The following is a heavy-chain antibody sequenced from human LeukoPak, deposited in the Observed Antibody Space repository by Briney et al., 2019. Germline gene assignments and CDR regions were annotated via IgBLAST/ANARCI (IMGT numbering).Heavy chain of an antibody. D-gene: IGHD2-2*01. CDR2: IYYSGST. CDR3: ARESSTLYAFDI. Sequence: PSETLSLTCTVSGGSISSGDYYWSWIRQPPGKGLEWIGYIYYSGSTYYNPSLKSRVTISVDTSKNQFSLKLSSVTAADTAVYYCARESSTLYAFDIWGQGTMVTVSS. J-gene: IGHJ3*02. CDR1: GGSISSGDYY. V-gene: IGHV4-30-4*01.